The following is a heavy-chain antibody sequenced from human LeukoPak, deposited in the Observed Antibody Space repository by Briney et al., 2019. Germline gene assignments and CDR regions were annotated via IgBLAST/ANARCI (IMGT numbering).Heavy chain of an antibody. V-gene: IGHV3-21*01. J-gene: IGHJ4*02. CDR2: ISSSSSYI. D-gene: IGHD6-19*01. Sequence: GGSLRLSCAASGFTFSSYSMNWVRQAPGKGLEWVSSISSSSSYIYYADSVKGRFTISKDNAKNSLYLQMNSLRAEGTAVYYCARDQSSGTLNWGQGTLVTVSS. CDR1: GFTFSSYS. CDR3: ARDQSSGTLN.